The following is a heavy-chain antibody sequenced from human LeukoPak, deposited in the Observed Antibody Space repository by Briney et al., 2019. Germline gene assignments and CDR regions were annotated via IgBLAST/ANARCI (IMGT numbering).Heavy chain of an antibody. CDR1: GYTFTSYG. Sequence: ASVKVSCKASGYTFTSYGISWVRQAPGQGLEWMGWISAYNGNTNYAQKLQGRVTMTTDTSTSTAYMELSSLRSEDTAVYYCARADYGGNSDYWGQGTLVTVSS. CDR3: ARADYGGNSDY. D-gene: IGHD4-23*01. V-gene: IGHV1-18*01. CDR2: ISAYNGNT. J-gene: IGHJ4*02.